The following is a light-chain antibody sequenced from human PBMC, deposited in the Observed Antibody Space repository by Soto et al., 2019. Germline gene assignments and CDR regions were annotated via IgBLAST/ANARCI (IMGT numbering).Light chain of an antibody. CDR1: QGISSY. Sequence: IQLTQSPYSLSASAGDRVTITCRASQGISSYLAWYQQKPGQAPKLLIYLASTLHSGVPSRFSGSGSGTDFTLTISSLQPEDFATYYCPQLNAYPLTFGGGTKVEIK. J-gene: IGKJ4*01. CDR2: LAS. CDR3: PQLNAYPLT. V-gene: IGKV1-9*01.